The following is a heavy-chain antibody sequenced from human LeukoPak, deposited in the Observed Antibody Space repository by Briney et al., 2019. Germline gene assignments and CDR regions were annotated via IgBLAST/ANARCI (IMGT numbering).Heavy chain of an antibody. J-gene: IGHJ4*02. D-gene: IGHD1-26*01. CDR1: GGSINFYY. CDR2: IYYSGSV. CDR3: ARHGLSHVGGDLDH. Sequence: KPSETLSLTCTVSGGSINFYYWSWIRQSPERGLEWIGYIYYSGSVNYNPSLKSRVTISVDRSNNQVSLKVNSVTAADTAVYYCARHGLSHVGGDLDHWGQGTLVTVSS. V-gene: IGHV4-59*08.